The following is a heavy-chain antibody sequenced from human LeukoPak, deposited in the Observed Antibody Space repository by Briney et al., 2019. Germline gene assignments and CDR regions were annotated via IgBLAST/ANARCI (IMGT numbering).Heavy chain of an antibody. CDR1: GYTFTSYG. Sequence: GASVKVSCKASGYTFTSYGISWVRQAPGQRLEWLGWINTGNGDTRYSQTFQGRVTITSDTSASTAYMELSSLRSEDTAVYYCARDMGSGSLHYWGQGTLVTVSS. D-gene: IGHD1-26*01. CDR3: ARDMGSGSLHY. J-gene: IGHJ4*02. CDR2: INTGNGDT. V-gene: IGHV1-3*04.